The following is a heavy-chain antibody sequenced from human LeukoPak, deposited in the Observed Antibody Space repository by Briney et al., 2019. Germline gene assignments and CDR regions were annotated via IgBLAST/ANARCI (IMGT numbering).Heavy chain of an antibody. CDR1: GFTFSSYW. CDR2: INSDGSST. Sequence: GGSLRLSCAASGFTFSSYWMHWVRQAPGKGLVWVSRINSDGSSTSYADSVKGRFTISRDNAKNTLYLQMNSLRVEDTAVYYCAREGMAYDFWSGSDYWGQGTLVTVSS. CDR3: AREGMAYDFWSGSDY. D-gene: IGHD3-3*01. J-gene: IGHJ4*02. V-gene: IGHV3-74*01.